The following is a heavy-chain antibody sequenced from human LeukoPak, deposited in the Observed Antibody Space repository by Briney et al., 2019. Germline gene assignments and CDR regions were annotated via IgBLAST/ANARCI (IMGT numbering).Heavy chain of an antibody. CDR3: ARFPRKTVTTNY. V-gene: IGHV1-2*06. CDR2: SNPNSGNT. J-gene: IGHJ4*02. D-gene: IGHD4-17*01. CDR1: GYTFSGYY. Sequence: SSVKVSCKASGYTFSGYYMHGVRQTPGQELEWMGRSNPNSGNTNYVQKFQGRVTMSRHTPLRTHHMELSRLRSDDTAVYYCARFPRKTVTTNYWGQGTLVTVSS.